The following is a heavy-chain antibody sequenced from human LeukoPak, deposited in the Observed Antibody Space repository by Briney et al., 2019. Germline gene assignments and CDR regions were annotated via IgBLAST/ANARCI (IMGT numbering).Heavy chain of an antibody. Sequence: ASVKVSCKASGYTFTSYYMHWVRQAPGQGLEWMGIINPGGGSTSYAQKFQGRVTMTTDTSTSTAYMELRSLRSDDTAVYYCAREIRAYSSGWTLMTYFDYWGQGTLVTVSS. CDR3: AREIRAYSSGWTLMTYFDY. CDR1: GYTFTSYY. CDR2: INPGGGST. D-gene: IGHD6-19*01. V-gene: IGHV1-46*01. J-gene: IGHJ4*02.